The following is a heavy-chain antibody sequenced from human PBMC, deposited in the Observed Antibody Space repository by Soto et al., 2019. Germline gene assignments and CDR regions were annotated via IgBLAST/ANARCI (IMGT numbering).Heavy chain of an antibody. CDR2: IYYSEST. J-gene: IGHJ4*02. V-gene: IGHV4-59*01. CDR3: ARGGVAMVDY. D-gene: IGHD5-18*01. Sequence: SETLSLTCTVSGGSISSYCWSWIRQPPGKGLEWIGYIYYSESTNYNPSLKSRVTISVDTPKTQFSMKLSSVTAADTAVYYCARGGVAMVDYWGQGTLVTVSS. CDR1: GGSISSYC.